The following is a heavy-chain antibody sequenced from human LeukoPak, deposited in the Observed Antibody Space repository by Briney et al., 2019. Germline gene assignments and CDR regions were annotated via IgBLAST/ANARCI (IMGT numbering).Heavy chain of an antibody. CDR3: ARDRALKARIAARPYNWFDP. D-gene: IGHD6-6*01. CDR1: GGSISSYY. V-gene: IGHV4-59*12. Sequence: SETLSLTCTVSGGSISSYYWSWIRQPPGKGLEWIGYIYYSGSTNYNPSLKSRVTMSVDTSKNQFSLKLSSVTAADTAVYYCARDRALKARIAARPYNWFDPWGQGTLVTVSS. CDR2: IYYSGST. J-gene: IGHJ5*02.